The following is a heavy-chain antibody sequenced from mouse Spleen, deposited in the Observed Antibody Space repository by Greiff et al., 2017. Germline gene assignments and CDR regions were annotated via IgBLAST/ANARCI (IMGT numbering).Heavy chain of an antibody. J-gene: IGHJ2*01. D-gene: IGHD2-4*01. CDR2: IYPGSGNT. V-gene: IGHV1-84*01. Sequence: LQESGPELVKPGASVKISCKASGYTFTDYYINWVKQRPGQGLEWIGWIYPGSGNTKYNEKFKGKATLTVDTSSSTAYMQLSSLTSEDSAVYFCARESFYYDYERYFDYWGQGTTLTVSS. CDR1: GYTFTDYY. CDR3: ARESFYYDYERYFDY.